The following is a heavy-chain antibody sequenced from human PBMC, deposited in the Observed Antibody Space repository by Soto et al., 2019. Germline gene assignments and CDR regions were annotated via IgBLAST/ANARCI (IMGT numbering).Heavy chain of an antibody. CDR3: ARDKDNGISSFDS. J-gene: IGHJ4*02. V-gene: IGHV4-39*02. D-gene: IGHD2-15*01. CDR1: GGSSISLSYY. CDR2: IFFTGNT. Sequence: SETLSLTCTVSGGSSISLSYYWGWIRQPPGKGLEWIGSIFFTGNTYYNPSLESRVAISVDTPKNQFSLQLSSVTPEDTAVYYCARDKDNGISSFDSWGQGTLVTVSS.